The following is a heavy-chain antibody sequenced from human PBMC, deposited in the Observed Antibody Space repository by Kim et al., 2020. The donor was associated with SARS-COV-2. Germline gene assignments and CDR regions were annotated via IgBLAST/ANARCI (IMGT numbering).Heavy chain of an antibody. D-gene: IGHD2-21*01. CDR2: SYDSGVT. Sequence: SETLCLTCTVSGGSIRSYYWSWIRQPPGKGLEWFAYSYDSGVTNYNPSLKSRVILSVAAAKTQHSLRLLSVPGADTAAHYCSSEGVGVAIYSDYYFYYLG. J-gene: IGHJ4*01. V-gene: IGHV4-59*01. CDR1: GGSIRSYY. CDR3: SSEGVGVAIYSDYYFYY.